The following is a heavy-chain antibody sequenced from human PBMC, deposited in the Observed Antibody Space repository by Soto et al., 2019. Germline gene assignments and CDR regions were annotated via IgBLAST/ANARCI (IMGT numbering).Heavy chain of an antibody. CDR2: IYWDNDK. V-gene: IGHV2-5*02. J-gene: IGHJ6*02. D-gene: IGHD2-21*02. Sequence: QITLKESGPPLVQPTQTLTLTCTFSGFSLRTRGVGVGWIRQPPGKTLEWLALIYWDNDKRYSPSLESRLTITEGTSEHQVVLTMINMDPKDTGKYYFAPMLCGGDCLQYYPSHYYHGVDVCGQGTTVTVSS. CDR1: GFSLRTRGVG. CDR3: APMLCGGDCLQYYPSHYYHGVDV.